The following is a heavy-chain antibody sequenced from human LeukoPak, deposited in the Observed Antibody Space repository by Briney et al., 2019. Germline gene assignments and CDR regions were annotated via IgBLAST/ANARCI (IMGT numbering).Heavy chain of an antibody. J-gene: IGHJ6*03. D-gene: IGHD2-2*01. CDR3: ARGDIVVVPAARVYYYYMDV. CDR2: INHSGSS. CDR1: GGSFSCYY. Sequence: SDTLSLTCAVYGGSFSCYYWSWIRQPPGKGLEWIGEINHSGSSNYNPSLKSRVTISVDTSKNQFSLKLSSVTAADTAVYYCARGDIVVVPAARVYYYYMDVWGKGTTVTVSS. V-gene: IGHV4-34*01.